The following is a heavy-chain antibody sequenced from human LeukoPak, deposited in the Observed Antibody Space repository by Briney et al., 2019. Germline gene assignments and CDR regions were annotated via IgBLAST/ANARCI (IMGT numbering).Heavy chain of an antibody. J-gene: IGHJ4*02. CDR1: GYTFTSYG. CDR3: ARDLGYSSGWYHTDY. V-gene: IGHV1-18*01. Sequence: ASVKVSCKASGYTFTSYGISWVRQAPGQGLEGMGWISAYNGNTNYAQKLQGRVTMTTDTSTSTAYMALRSLRSDDTAVYYCARDLGYSSGWYHTDYWGQGTLVTVSS. D-gene: IGHD6-19*01. CDR2: ISAYNGNT.